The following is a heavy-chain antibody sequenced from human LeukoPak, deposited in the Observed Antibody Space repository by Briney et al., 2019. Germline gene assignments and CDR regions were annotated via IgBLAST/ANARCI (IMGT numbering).Heavy chain of an antibody. CDR1: GDSISRSSYY. V-gene: IGHV4-39*07. CDR2: MYYSGST. J-gene: IGHJ6*03. Sequence: SETLSLTCTVSGDSISRSSYYWGWIRQPPGKGLEWIGSMYYSGSTYYNPSLKSRVTISVDTSKNQFSLKLSSVTAADTAVYYCARTYYYGSGSYWYYYYYYMDVWGKGPRSPSP. CDR3: ARTYYYGSGSYWYYYYYYMDV. D-gene: IGHD3-10*01.